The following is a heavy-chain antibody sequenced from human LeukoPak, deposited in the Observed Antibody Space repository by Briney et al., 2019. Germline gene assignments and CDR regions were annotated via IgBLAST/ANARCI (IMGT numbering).Heavy chain of an antibody. J-gene: IGHJ4*02. CDR1: GGSISSYY. D-gene: IGHD6-13*01. Sequence: SETLSLTCTVSGGSISSYYWSWIRQPPGKGLEWIGYIYYSGGTNYNPSLKSRVTISVDTSKNQFSLKLSSVTAADTAVYYCARIAAAGRLYFDYWGQGTLVTVSS. CDR2: IYYSGGT. CDR3: ARIAAAGRLYFDY. V-gene: IGHV4-59*01.